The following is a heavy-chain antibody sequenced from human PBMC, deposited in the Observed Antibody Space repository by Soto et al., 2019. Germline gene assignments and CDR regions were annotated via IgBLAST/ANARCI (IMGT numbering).Heavy chain of an antibody. Sequence: GGSLRLSCAASGFTFSSYAMSWVRQAPGKGLEWVSAISGSGGSTYYADSVKGRFTISRDNSKNTLCLQMNSLRAEDTAVYYCAKAVVGYSGYYYYMDVWGKGTTVTVSS. D-gene: IGHD5-12*01. CDR2: ISGSGGST. J-gene: IGHJ6*03. V-gene: IGHV3-23*01. CDR1: GFTFSSYA. CDR3: AKAVVGYSGYYYYMDV.